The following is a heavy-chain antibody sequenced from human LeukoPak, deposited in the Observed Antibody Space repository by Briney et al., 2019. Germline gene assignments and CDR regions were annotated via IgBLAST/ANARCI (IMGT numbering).Heavy chain of an antibody. CDR2: MNPKSGDA. D-gene: IGHD2-15*01. CDR1: GYTFTTYD. V-gene: IGHV1-8*03. J-gene: IGHJ5*02. CDR3: ARGPFGYCGGGPCHFRDIDNWYDP. Sequence: ASVKVSCKASGYTFTTYDINWVRQAAGQGFEWMGWMNPKSGDAGYADKFQGRVAITRDTSMNTAYLELSALTSDDTAVYYCARGPFGYCGGGPCHFRDIDNWYDPWGQGTLVTVSS.